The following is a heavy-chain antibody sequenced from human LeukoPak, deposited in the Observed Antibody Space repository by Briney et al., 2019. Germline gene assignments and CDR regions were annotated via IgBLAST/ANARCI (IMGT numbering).Heavy chain of an antibody. CDR3: ARGRRRVVPAAIRRGGYNWFDP. V-gene: IGHV1-8*01. J-gene: IGHJ5*02. D-gene: IGHD2-2*02. CDR1: GYTFTSYD. CDR2: MNPNSGNT. Sequence: ASVKVSCKASGYTFTSYDINWVRQATGQGLEWMGWMNPNSGNTGYAQKFQGRVTMTRNTSTSTAYMELSSLRSEDTAVYYCARGRRRVVPAAIRRGGYNWFDPWGQGTLVTVSS.